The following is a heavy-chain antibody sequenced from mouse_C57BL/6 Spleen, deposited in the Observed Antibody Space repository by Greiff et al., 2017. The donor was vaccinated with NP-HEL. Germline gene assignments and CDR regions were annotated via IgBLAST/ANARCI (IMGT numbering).Heavy chain of an antibody. CDR2: ISYDGSN. J-gene: IGHJ1*03. D-gene: IGHD1-1*01. CDR3: ARRATVDWYFDV. Sequence: EVKLMESGPGLVKPSQSLSLTCSVTGYSITSGYYWNWIRQFPGNKLGWMGYISYDGSNNYNPSLKNRISITRDTSKNQFFLKLNSVTTEDTATYYCARRATVDWYFDVWGTGTTVTVSS. V-gene: IGHV3-6*01. CDR1: GYSITSGYY.